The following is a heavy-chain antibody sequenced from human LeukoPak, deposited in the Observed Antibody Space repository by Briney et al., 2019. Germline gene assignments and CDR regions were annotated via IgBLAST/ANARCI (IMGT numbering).Heavy chain of an antibody. Sequence: PGRSLRLSCAVSGFTFRNYWMAWVRQAPGKGLEWVANINQDGSQTYYVDSVRGRFTISRDNAQNSLYLEMNTLRAEDTAVYYCASEGQLVRQYIYWGQGTLVTVSS. CDR3: ASEGQLVRQYIY. J-gene: IGHJ4*02. CDR1: GFTFRNYW. V-gene: IGHV3-7*01. CDR2: INQDGSQT. D-gene: IGHD4-11*01.